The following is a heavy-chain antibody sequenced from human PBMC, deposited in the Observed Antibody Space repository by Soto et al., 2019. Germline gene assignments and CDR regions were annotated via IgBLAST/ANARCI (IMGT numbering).Heavy chain of an antibody. D-gene: IGHD3-10*01. J-gene: IGHJ4*02. V-gene: IGHV4-39*01. CDR2: IYYSGST. CDR1: GGSISSSSYY. CDR3: ARLSITMVRGVIFDY. Sequence: SETLSLTCTVSGGSISSSSYYWGWIRRPPGKGLEWIGSIYYSGSTYYNPSLKSRVTISVDTSKNQFSLKLSSVTAADTAVYYCARLSITMVRGVIFDYWGQGTLVTVS.